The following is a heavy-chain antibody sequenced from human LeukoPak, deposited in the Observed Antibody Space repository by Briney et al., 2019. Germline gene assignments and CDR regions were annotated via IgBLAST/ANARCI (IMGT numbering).Heavy chain of an antibody. D-gene: IGHD3-22*01. CDR3: ARDPGLSGYYFDF. Sequence: PGGSLRLSCAASGFTFSLYSMSWVRQAPGKGLEWVSYISSSSTTISYADSVKGRFTISRDNAKKSLYLQMNSLRAEDTAVYYCARDPGLSGYYFDFWGQGTLVTVSS. CDR2: ISSSSTTI. CDR1: GFTFSLYS. V-gene: IGHV3-48*01. J-gene: IGHJ4*02.